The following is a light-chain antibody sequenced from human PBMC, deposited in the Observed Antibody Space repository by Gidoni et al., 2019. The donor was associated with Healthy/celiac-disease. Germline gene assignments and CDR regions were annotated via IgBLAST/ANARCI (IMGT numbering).Light chain of an antibody. CDR3: MQALQTVT. CDR1: QSLRHSNGYNY. CDR2: LGS. J-gene: IGKJ3*01. Sequence: DIVMTQSPLSLPVTPGEPASISCRSSQSLRHSNGYNYLDWYLQKPGQSPQPLIYLGSNRASGVPDRFSGSGSGTDFTLKISRVEAEDVGVYYCMQALQTVTFXPXTKVDIK. V-gene: IGKV2-28*01.